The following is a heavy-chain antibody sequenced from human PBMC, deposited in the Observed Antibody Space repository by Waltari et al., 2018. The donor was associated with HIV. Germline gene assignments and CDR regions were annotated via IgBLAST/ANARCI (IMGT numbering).Heavy chain of an antibody. D-gene: IGHD2-2*01. J-gene: IGHJ4*02. Sequence: EVQLVESGGGLVQSGGSLRLSCAVSGLSFSGFWMSWGRQAPGRGLGVVANKKEDGSDKYYVDSVKGRFTTAGDNAKTSLYLQMNSLRAEDTAMYYCARARYCSSISCSYFDDWGQGTLVTVSS. V-gene: IGHV3-7*01. CDR3: ARARYCSSISCSYFDD. CDR1: GLSFSGFW. CDR2: KKEDGSDK.